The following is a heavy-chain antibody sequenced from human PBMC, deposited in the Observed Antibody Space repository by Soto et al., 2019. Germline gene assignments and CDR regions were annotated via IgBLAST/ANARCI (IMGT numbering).Heavy chain of an antibody. CDR2: NIPIFGTA. CDR1: GGTFSNFV. D-gene: IGHD2-21*01. V-gene: IGHV1-69*13. Sequence: GASVKVSCKASGGTFSNFVISWVRQAPGQGLEWMGGNIPIFGTANYAQKFQGRVTIIADESTGTTYMGLTSLRSEDTAVYYCARAPILVGETTYENYFDYWGQGTLVTVSS. J-gene: IGHJ4*02. CDR3: ARAPILVGETTYENYFDY.